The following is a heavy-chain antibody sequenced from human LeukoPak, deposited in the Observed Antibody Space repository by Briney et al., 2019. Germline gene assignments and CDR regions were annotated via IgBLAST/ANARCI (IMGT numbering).Heavy chain of an antibody. J-gene: IGHJ6*02. CDR3: ARDGSGWYREGGGNYYGMDV. V-gene: IGHV3-53*01. CDR1: GFTVRSNY. CDR2: IYSGGST. D-gene: IGHD6-19*01. Sequence: PGGSLRLSCAASGFTVRSNYMSWVRQAPGKGLEWVSVIYSGGSTYYADSVKGRFTISRDNSKNTLYLQMNSLRAEDTAVYYCARDGSGWYREGGGNYYGMDVWGQGTTVTVSS.